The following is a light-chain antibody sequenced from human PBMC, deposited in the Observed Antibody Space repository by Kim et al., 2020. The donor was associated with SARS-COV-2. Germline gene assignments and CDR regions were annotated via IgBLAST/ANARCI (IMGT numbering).Light chain of an antibody. CDR2: DAT. CDR1: QTINNK. CDR3: QQSNNWPPLT. J-gene: IGKJ1*01. Sequence: YPGERATLSCRASQTINNKLVWYQPKPGQAPRLLIYDATTRATGIPARFIGSGSETDFTLTISSLQSEDFAVYYCQQSNNWPPLTFGQGTKVDIK. V-gene: IGKV3-15*01.